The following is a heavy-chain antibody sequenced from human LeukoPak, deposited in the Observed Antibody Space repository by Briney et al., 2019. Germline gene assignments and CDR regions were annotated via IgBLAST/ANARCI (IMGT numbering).Heavy chain of an antibody. CDR3: AKQGGIYSSSAQYGMDV. J-gene: IGHJ6*02. CDR2: ISGSGGST. Sequence: GGSLRLSCAASGFTFSSYAMSWVRQAPGKGLEWVSAISGSGGSTYYADSVKGRFTISRDNSKNTLYLQMNSLRAEDTAVYYCAKQGGIYSSSAQYGMDVWGQGTTVTVS. CDR1: GFTFSSYA. V-gene: IGHV3-23*01. D-gene: IGHD6-13*01.